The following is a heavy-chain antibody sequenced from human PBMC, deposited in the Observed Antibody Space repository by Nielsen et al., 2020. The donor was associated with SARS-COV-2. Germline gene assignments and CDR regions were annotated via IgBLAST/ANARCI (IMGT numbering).Heavy chain of an antibody. D-gene: IGHD3-22*01. J-gene: IGHJ6*02. Sequence: GESLKISCAASGFTVSSNYMSWVRQAPGKGLEWVSVIYSGGSTYYADSVKGRFTISRDNSKNTLYLQMNSLRAEDTAVYYCARDTIYESTSWGEYYYYGMDVWGQGTTVTVSS. CDR1: GFTVSSNY. CDR3: ARDTIYESTSWGEYYYYGMDV. CDR2: IYSGGST. V-gene: IGHV3-53*01.